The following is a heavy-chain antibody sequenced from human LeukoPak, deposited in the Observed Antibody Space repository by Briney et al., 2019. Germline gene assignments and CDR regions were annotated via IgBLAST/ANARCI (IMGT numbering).Heavy chain of an antibody. CDR3: TRDEWVGATLRWIY. V-gene: IGHV3-23*01. Sequence: PGGSLRLSCAASGFTFSSYAMSWVRQAPGKGLEWVSAISGSGGSTYYADSVKGRFTISRDNSKNTLYLQMNSLRAEDTAVYFCTRDEWVGATLRWIYWGQGTLVTVSS. CDR1: GFTFSSYA. D-gene: IGHD4/OR15-4a*01. CDR2: ISGSGGST. J-gene: IGHJ4*02.